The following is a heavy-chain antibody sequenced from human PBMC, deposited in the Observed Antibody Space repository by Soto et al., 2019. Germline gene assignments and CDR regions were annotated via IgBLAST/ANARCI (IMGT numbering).Heavy chain of an antibody. D-gene: IGHD3-22*01. J-gene: IGHJ5*02. CDR2: IYHSGST. Sequence: SETLSLSCLVSGGSVSSSNWWSGVRQPPGKGLEWIGEIYHSGSTTYNPSLKSRATISVDKSENQFSLRLKSVTTADTAVYYCASVGSDYDNSGYYLPWGPGTLVTVSS. V-gene: IGHV4-4*02. CDR3: ASVGSDYDNSGYYLP. CDR1: GGSVSSSNW.